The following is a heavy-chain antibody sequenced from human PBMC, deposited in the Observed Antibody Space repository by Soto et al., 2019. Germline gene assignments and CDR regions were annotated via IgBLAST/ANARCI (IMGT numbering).Heavy chain of an antibody. V-gene: IGHV1-24*01. Sequence: ASVKVSCKVSGYTLTELSMHWVRQAPGKGVEWMGGFDPEDGETIYAQKFQGRVTMTENTSTDTAYMELRSLRSEDTAVDYCATNLEYYYDSSGYDYWGQGTLVTVSS. CDR2: FDPEDGET. CDR3: ATNLEYYYDSSGYDY. CDR1: GYTLTELS. J-gene: IGHJ4*02. D-gene: IGHD3-22*01.